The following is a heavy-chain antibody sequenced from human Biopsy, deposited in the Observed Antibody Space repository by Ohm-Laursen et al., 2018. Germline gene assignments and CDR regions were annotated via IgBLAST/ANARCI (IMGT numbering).Heavy chain of an antibody. CDR1: GYSFTSYY. Sequence: ASVKVSCKASGYSFTSYYMHWVRQAPGQGLEWMGWISPKSGDTNYAHKFQGNITMTRDTSMSTAYMEMSRLRCDDTAVHYCALQSVAQMKNFDYWGQGTLVIVSS. J-gene: IGHJ4*02. CDR2: ISPKSGDT. D-gene: IGHD6-19*01. V-gene: IGHV1-2*02. CDR3: ALQSVAQMKNFDY.